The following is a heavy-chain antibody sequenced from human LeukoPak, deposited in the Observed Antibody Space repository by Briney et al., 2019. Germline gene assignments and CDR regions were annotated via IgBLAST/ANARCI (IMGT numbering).Heavy chain of an antibody. D-gene: IGHD2-15*01. Sequence: GGSLRLSCAASGFTFSSYAMHWVRQAPGKGLEWVAAISYDGSNKYYADSVKGRFTISRDNSKNTLYLQMNSLRAEDTAVYYCAKGVDYCSGGSCPADYWGPGTLVTVSS. CDR3: AKGVDYCSGGSCPADY. CDR2: ISYDGSNK. V-gene: IGHV3-30-3*01. J-gene: IGHJ4*02. CDR1: GFTFSSYA.